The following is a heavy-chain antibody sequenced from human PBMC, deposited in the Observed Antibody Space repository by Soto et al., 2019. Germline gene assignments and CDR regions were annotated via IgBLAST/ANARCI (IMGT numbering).Heavy chain of an antibody. V-gene: IGHV1-8*01. Sequence: WASVKVSCKASGYTFTSYDINWVRQAAGQGLEWMGWMNPNSGNTGYAQKLQGRVTMTRNTSISTAYMELSSLRSEDTAVYYCARVNGSGGSCYLPDWFDPWGQGTLVTVSS. CDR1: GYTFTSYD. J-gene: IGHJ5*02. CDR2: MNPNSGNT. CDR3: ARVNGSGGSCYLPDWFDP. D-gene: IGHD2-15*01.